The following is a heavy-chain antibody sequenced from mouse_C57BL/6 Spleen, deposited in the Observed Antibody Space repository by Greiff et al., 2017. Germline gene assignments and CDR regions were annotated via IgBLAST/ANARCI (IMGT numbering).Heavy chain of an antibody. CDR3: ARDDYALYYAMDY. CDR1: GFTFSDYG. D-gene: IGHD2-4*01. V-gene: IGHV5-17*01. CDR2: ISSGSSTI. J-gene: IGHJ4*01. Sequence: DVQLVESGGGLVKPGGSLKLSCAASGFTFSDYGMHWVRQAPEKGLELVAYISSGSSTIYYADTVKGRFTISRDNAKNTLFLQMTSLRSEDTAMYYCARDDYALYYAMDYWGQGTSVTVSS.